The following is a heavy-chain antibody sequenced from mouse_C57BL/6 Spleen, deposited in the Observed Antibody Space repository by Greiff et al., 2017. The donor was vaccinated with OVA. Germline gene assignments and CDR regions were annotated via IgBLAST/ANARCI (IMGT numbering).Heavy chain of an antibody. CDR3: TGGWITTVVDYYAMDY. CDR2: IDPETGGT. CDR1: GYTFTDYE. J-gene: IGHJ4*01. V-gene: IGHV1-15*01. Sequence: VQLQQSGAELVRPGASVTLSCKASGYTFTDYEMHWVKQTPVHGLEWIGAIDPETGGTDYNQKFKGKAILTADKSSSTAYMELRSLTSEDSAVYYCTGGWITTVVDYYAMDYWGQGTSVTVSS. D-gene: IGHD1-1*01.